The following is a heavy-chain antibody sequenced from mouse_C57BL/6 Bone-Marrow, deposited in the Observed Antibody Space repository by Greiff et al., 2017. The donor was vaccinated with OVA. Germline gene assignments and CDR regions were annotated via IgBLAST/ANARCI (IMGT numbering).Heavy chain of an antibody. CDR3: ARPPIYYDYDGFAY. Sequence: VQLVASGGGLVKPGGSLKLSCAASGFTFSAYGMHLVRQAPAKWLEWVSSISSCSRTIYSADTVTGRFTISRDTAKNTLFLQMTSLRSEDTAMYYCARPPIYYDYDGFAYWGQGTLVTVSA. J-gene: IGHJ3*01. CDR2: ISSCSRTI. CDR1: GFTFSAYG. D-gene: IGHD2-4*01. V-gene: IGHV5-17*01.